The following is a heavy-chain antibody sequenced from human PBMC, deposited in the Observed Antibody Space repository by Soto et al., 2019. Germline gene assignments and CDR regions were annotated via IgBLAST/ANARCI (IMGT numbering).Heavy chain of an antibody. Sequence: QVQLVQSGAEVKKPGSSVKVSCKASGGTFSSYAISWVRQAPGQGLEWMGGIIPIFGTANYAQKFQGRVTITADESTSTAYMELSSLRSEDTAVYYCSAVVTPSSYYGMDVWGQGTTVTVSS. V-gene: IGHV1-69*01. J-gene: IGHJ6*02. CDR2: IIPIFGTA. CDR1: GGTFSSYA. CDR3: SAVVTPSSYYGMDV. D-gene: IGHD2-21*02.